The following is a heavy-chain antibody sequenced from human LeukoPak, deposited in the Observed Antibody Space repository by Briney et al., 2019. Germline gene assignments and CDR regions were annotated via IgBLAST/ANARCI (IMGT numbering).Heavy chain of an antibody. J-gene: IGHJ3*02. Sequence: PGGSLRLSCAASGFTFSSYAVSWVRQAPGKGLEWVSAISGSDGRTYYADSVKGRFTVSRDNAKNSLYLQMNSLRAEDTAVYYCARAKRNGFDIWGQGTMVTVSS. CDR1: GFTFSSYA. CDR2: ISGSDGRT. V-gene: IGHV3-23*01. CDR3: ARAKRNGFDI.